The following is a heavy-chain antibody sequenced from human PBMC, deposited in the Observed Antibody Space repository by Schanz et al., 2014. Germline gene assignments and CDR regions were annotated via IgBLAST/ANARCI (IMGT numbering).Heavy chain of an antibody. CDR2: VNPSVRST. CDR3: ARGGVDEAAAGDY. D-gene: IGHD6-13*01. CDR1: GYTLSAYS. J-gene: IGHJ4*02. Sequence: QVQLVQSGTQVKKPGASVKVSCKASGYTLSAYSLHWVRQAPGQGLEWMGIVNPSVRSTHFAREFKGRVTVTRDKSTSTVYMQMSSLRSEDTAVYYCARGGVDEAAAGDYWGQGTMVTVSS. V-gene: IGHV1-46*01.